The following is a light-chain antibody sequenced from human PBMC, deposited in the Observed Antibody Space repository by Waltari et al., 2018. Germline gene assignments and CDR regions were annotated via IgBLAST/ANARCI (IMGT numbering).Light chain of an antibody. Sequence: IVLTQSPGTLSLLPGERAPSSCRASQSIGRYLVWYQQKPDQAPRLLIYGASSRATGIPDRFSGSGSGTDFSLTISRLEPEDFAVYYCQNHERLPATFGQGTKVEIK. CDR2: GAS. V-gene: IGKV3-20*01. CDR1: QSIGRY. CDR3: QNHERLPAT. J-gene: IGKJ1*01.